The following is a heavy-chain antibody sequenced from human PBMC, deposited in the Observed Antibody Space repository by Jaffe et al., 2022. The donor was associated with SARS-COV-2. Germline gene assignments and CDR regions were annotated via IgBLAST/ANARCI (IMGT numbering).Heavy chain of an antibody. J-gene: IGHJ4*02. CDR2: VYYGGST. V-gene: IGHV4-39*01. D-gene: IGHD3-9*01. CDR1: GGSITSDSYY. Sequence: QLQLQESGPGLVKPSETLSLTCTVSGGSITSDSYYWGWIRQPPGKGLEWIGSVYYGGSTYYNPSLKSRVTMSADTSKNQFSLKLRSVTAADTAVYYCARQWADFDLLTGLYYFDYWGQGTLVTVSS. CDR3: ARQWADFDLLTGLYYFDY.